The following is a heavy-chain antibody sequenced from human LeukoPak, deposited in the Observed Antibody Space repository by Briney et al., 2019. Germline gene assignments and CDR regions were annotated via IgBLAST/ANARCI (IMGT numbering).Heavy chain of an antibody. CDR1: GFTFSSYT. Sequence: GGSLRLSCAASGFTFSSYTMSWVRQAPGKGLEWLSTISDIGGNTYYADSVKGRFTISRDNSKNTLYLQMNSLRAEDTALYYCAKDGFRGDCIGGSCYPFDPWGQGTLVTVSS. CDR3: AKDGFRGDCIGGSCYPFDP. J-gene: IGHJ5*02. V-gene: IGHV3-23*01. CDR2: ISDIGGNT. D-gene: IGHD2-15*01.